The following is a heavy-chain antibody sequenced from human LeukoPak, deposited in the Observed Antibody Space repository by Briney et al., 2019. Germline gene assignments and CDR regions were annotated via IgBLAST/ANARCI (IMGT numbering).Heavy chain of an antibody. CDR3: ARYYYYALDI. D-gene: IGHD3-22*01. Sequence: SQTLSLTCAISGDSVSSNSAAWNWITESPSRGLEWLGRTYYRSKWSNDYALSVKSRITINPDTSKNQFSLQLNSVIPEDTAVYYCARYYYYALDIWGQGTMVTVSS. J-gene: IGHJ3*02. CDR2: TYYRSKWSN. V-gene: IGHV6-1*01. CDR1: GDSVSSNSAA.